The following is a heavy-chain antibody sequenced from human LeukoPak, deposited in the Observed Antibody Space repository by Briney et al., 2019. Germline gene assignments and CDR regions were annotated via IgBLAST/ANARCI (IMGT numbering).Heavy chain of an antibody. CDR2: ISYDGSNK. V-gene: IGHV3-30-3*01. J-gene: IGHJ4*02. CDR1: GFTFSSYA. D-gene: IGHD6-6*01. CDR3: ARGRIAARAPPGY. Sequence: GGSPRLSCAASGFTFSSYAMHWVRQAPGKGLEWVAVISYDGSNKYYADSVKGRFTISRDNSKNTLYLQMNSLRAEDTAVYYCARGRIAARAPPGYWGQGTLVTVSS.